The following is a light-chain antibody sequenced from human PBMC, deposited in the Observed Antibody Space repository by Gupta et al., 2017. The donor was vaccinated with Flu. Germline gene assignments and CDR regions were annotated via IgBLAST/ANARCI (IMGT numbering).Light chain of an antibody. V-gene: IGKV1-39*01. J-gene: IGKJ2*01. CDR3: QQSDSTPPYT. CDR2: AAS. CDR1: QSISSY. Sequence: SSLSASVGDRVTITCRASQSISSYLNWYQQKPGKAPKLLIYAASSLQSGVPSRFSGSGSGTDFTLTISSRQPEDFATYYCQQSDSTPPYTFGQGTKLEIK.